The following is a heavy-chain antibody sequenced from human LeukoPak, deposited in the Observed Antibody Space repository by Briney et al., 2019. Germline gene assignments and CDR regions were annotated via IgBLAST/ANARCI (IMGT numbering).Heavy chain of an antibody. CDR2: ITYNSGTI. J-gene: IGHJ4*02. CDR1: GFTFRSYA. D-gene: IGHD5-18*01. CDR3: ARDSGYSYADDY. V-gene: IGHV3-48*02. Sequence: PGGSLRLSCAASGFTFRSYAMQWVRQAPGKGLEWVSYITYNSGTIFYADSVEGRFTISRDNAKDSLYLQMSSLRDEYTAVYYCARDSGYSYADDYWGQGTLVTVSS.